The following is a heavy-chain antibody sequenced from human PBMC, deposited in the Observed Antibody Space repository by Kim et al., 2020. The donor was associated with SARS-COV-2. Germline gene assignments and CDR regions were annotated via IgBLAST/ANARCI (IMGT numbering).Heavy chain of an antibody. J-gene: IGHJ4*02. V-gene: IGHV4-39*01. Sequence: TSYNPSRKRRVPISADTSRSQVSLRLPSVTAADTAVYYCARARVAALDSWGQGTLVTVSS. CDR3: ARARVAALDS. CDR2: T. D-gene: IGHD3-3*01.